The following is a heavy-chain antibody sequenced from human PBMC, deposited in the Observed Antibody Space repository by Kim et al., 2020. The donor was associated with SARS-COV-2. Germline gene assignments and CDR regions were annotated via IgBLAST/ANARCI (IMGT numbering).Heavy chain of an antibody. Sequence: SETLSLTCAVYGGSFSGYYWSWIRQPPGKGLEWIGEINHSGSTNYNPSLKSRVTISVDTSKNQFSLKLSSVTAADTAVYYCARGLYCSSTSCYFRPVSRPLYNWFDPWGQGTLVTVSS. J-gene: IGHJ5*02. CDR2: INHSGST. V-gene: IGHV4-34*01. CDR3: ARGLYCSSTSCYFRPVSRPLYNWFDP. D-gene: IGHD2-2*01. CDR1: GGSFSGYY.